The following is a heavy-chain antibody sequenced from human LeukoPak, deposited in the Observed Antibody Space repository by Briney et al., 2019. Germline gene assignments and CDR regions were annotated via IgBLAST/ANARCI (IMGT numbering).Heavy chain of an antibody. V-gene: IGHV1-18*01. J-gene: IGHJ4*02. D-gene: IGHD3-3*01. CDR1: GYTFTSYG. Sequence: ASVKVSCKASGYTFTSYGISWVRQAPGQGLEWMGWISAYNGNTNYAQKLQGRVTMTTDTSTSTACMELRSLRSDDTAVYYCARGRGDFWSGYYREPFDYWGQGTLVTVSS. CDR3: ARGRGDFWSGYYREPFDY. CDR2: ISAYNGNT.